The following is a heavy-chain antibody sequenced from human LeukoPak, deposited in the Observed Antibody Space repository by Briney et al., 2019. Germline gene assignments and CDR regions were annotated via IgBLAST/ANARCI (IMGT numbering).Heavy chain of an antibody. CDR1: GFTFNSYA. Sequence: GGSLRLSCAASGFTFNSYAMRWVRQAPGKGLEWVSVISGSGDSTFYGESVKGRFTISRDNAKNSLYLQMNSLRAEDTAVYYCARGVIDYMALVPWFDPWGQGTLVTVSS. CDR2: ISGSGDST. V-gene: IGHV3-23*01. CDR3: ARGVIDYMALVPWFDP. J-gene: IGHJ5*02. D-gene: IGHD4-11*01.